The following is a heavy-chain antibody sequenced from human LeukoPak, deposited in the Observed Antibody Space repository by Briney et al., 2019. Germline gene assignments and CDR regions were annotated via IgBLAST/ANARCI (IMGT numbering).Heavy chain of an antibody. Sequence: GESLKISCKGSGYRFTSYWIGWVRQMPGKGLEWMGIIYPGDSDTRYSPSLQGQATISVDKSISTAYLQWSSLKASDTAMYYRARYRDEYNFDYWGQGTLVTVSS. CDR2: IYPGDSDT. J-gene: IGHJ4*02. CDR3: ARYRDEYNFDY. D-gene: IGHD5-24*01. CDR1: GYRFTSYW. V-gene: IGHV5-51*01.